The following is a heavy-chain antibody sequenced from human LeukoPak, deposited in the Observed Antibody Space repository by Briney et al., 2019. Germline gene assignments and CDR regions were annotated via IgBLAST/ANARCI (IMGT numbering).Heavy chain of an antibody. CDR2: MNPNSSGT. Sequence: ASVKVSFKASGYTFTGYYIHWVRLAPGQGLEWVGWMNPNSSGTNYAQKFQGRVTMTRATSISTAYMELSRLTSDDTAVCYCAGSDYSNYGSWGVWGQGTTVTVSS. V-gene: IGHV1-2*02. D-gene: IGHD4-11*01. CDR3: AGSDYSNYGSWGV. J-gene: IGHJ6*02. CDR1: GYTFTGYY.